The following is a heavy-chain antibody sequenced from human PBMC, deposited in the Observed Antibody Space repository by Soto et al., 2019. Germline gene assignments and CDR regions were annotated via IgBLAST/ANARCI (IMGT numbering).Heavy chain of an antibody. V-gene: IGHV1-8*01. J-gene: IGHJ4*02. CDR1: GYTFTSYD. CDR3: ARSVEWLASFDY. D-gene: IGHD6-19*01. CDR2: MNPNGGNT. Sequence: QVQLVQSGAEVKKPGASVKVSYKASGYTFTSYDINWVRQATGQGLEWMGWMNPNGGNTGYAQKFQGRVTMTRNTSISTAYMELSSLRSEDTAVYYCARSVEWLASFDYWGQGTLVTVSS.